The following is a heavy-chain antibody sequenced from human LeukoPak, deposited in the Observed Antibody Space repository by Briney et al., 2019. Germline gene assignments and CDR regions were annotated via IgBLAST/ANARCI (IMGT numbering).Heavy chain of an antibody. D-gene: IGHD2-2*01. Sequence: SETLSLTCTVSGGSISSSSYYWGWIRQPPGKGLEWIGSIYYSGSTYYNPSLKSRVTISVDTSKNQFSLKLSSVTAADTAVYYCARSPTRIIVVVPAPNWFDPWGQGTLVTVSS. V-gene: IGHV4-39*01. CDR3: ARSPTRIIVVVPAPNWFDP. CDR1: GGSISSSSYY. CDR2: IYYSGST. J-gene: IGHJ5*02.